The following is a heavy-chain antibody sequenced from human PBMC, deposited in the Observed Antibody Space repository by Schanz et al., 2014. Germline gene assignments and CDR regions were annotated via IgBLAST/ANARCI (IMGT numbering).Heavy chain of an antibody. Sequence: QVQLVQSGGEVKKPGASVKVSCKASGYTFTGYHMHWVRQAPGQGLEWMGRINPDSGGTNYAQKFQGRVTMTRDMSINTAYMELSRLRSDDSAVYYCASDFWSGYSHYYYGLDVWGQGTTVTVSS. CDR1: GYTFTGYH. CDR2: INPDSGGT. V-gene: IGHV1-2*06. CDR3: ASDFWSGYSHYYYGLDV. J-gene: IGHJ6*02. D-gene: IGHD3-3*01.